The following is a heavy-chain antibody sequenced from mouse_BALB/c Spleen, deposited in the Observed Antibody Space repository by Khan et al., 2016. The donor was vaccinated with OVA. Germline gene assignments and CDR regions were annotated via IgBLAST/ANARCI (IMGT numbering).Heavy chain of an antibody. D-gene: IGHD1-1*01. CDR1: GFTLMSYY. CDR3: AISYYGTFWYFDV. V-gene: IGHV1S56*01. Sequence: QVQLQQSGPELVKPGASVKMSCKASGFTLMSYYIHWVKQRPGQGLEWIGWIYPGDGRTKYNENFKGKTTLTADKSSSTAYMLLSSLTSEDSAFHFCAISYYGTFWYFDVWGAGTTVTVSS. J-gene: IGHJ1*01. CDR2: IYPGDGRT.